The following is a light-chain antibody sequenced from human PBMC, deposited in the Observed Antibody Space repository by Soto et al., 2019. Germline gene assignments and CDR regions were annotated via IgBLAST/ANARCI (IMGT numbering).Light chain of an antibody. CDR1: ESVSRN. Sequence: VVMTPSPATLSVSTGQRATLSCRPSESVSRNLAWYQQKPGQAPRLLIYGASTRAAGFPPRFSGSGSGTDFTLTISSLEPEDFAVYYCQQRSNWPITFGQGTRLEIK. J-gene: IGKJ5*01. CDR2: GAS. CDR3: QQRSNWPIT. V-gene: IGKV3-15*01.